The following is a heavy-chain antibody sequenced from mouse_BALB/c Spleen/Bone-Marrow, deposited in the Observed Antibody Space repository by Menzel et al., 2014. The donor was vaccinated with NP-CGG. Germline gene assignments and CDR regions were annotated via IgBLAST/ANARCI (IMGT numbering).Heavy chain of an antibody. D-gene: IGHD2-3*01. V-gene: IGHV1-74*01. CDR3: ARALGDGYFYAMVY. CDR1: GYIFTIDW. J-gene: IGHJ4*01. CDR2: SDPSERAT. Sequence: VQLQQSGAVRAKPGAPVKPSCKASGYIFTIDWMNRVKQRPGRGLERTERSDPSERATHYNQKLKDKATLTVDKCCSTAYIQLSRLTSEATTVYYCARALGDGYFYAMVYWRQGTSVTVSS.